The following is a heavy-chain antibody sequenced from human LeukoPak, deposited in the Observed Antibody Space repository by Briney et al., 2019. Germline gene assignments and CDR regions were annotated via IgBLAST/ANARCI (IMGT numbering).Heavy chain of an antibody. Sequence: PGGSLRLSCAASGFTFSSYSMNWVRQAPGKGREWVSSTSSSSSYIYYADSVKGRFTISRDNAKNSLYLQMNSLRAEDTAVYYCARVRFLDPGAWVTDAFDIWGQGTMVTVSS. CDR2: TSSSSSYI. CDR3: ARVRFLDPGAWVTDAFDI. D-gene: IGHD3-3*01. J-gene: IGHJ3*02. V-gene: IGHV3-21*01. CDR1: GFTFSSYS.